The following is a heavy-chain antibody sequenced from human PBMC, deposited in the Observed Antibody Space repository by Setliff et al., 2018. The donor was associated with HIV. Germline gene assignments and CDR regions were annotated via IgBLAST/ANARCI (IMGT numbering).Heavy chain of an antibody. Sequence: ASVKVSCKASGYTFTNYDINWVRQATGQGPEWMGWMNPNSGNTGYAQKFQGRVSMTRDTSIGTAYMQLSGLRSEDTAVYFCARVDGAYNDNIFGYWGQGTLVTVSS. CDR1: GYTFTNYD. V-gene: IGHV1-8*02. J-gene: IGHJ4*02. D-gene: IGHD1-1*01. CDR2: MNPNSGNT. CDR3: ARVDGAYNDNIFGY.